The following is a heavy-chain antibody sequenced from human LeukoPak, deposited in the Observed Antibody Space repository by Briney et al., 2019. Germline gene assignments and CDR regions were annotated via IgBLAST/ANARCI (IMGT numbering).Heavy chain of an antibody. Sequence: PGGSLRLSCAASGFTFSSYAMSWVRQAPGKGLEWASAISGSGGSTYYADSVKGRFTISRDNSKNTLYLQMNSLRAEDTAVYYCAKVGRIAVAGQLDYWGQGTLVTVSS. D-gene: IGHD6-19*01. CDR2: ISGSGGST. CDR1: GFTFSSYA. CDR3: AKVGRIAVAGQLDY. V-gene: IGHV3-23*01. J-gene: IGHJ4*02.